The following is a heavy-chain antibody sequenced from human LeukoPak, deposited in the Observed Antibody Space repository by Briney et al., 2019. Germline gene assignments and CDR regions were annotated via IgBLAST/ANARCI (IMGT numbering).Heavy chain of an antibody. D-gene: IGHD6-13*01. CDR3: ARDSGYSSSWYGVYFDY. V-gene: IGHV4-61*02. Sequence: PAETLSLTGIVSGGSISSGSYYWSWIPQPAGKGLEWIGRIYTSGSTNYNPSLKSRVTISVDTSKNQFSLKLSSVTAADTAMYYCARDSGYSSSWYGVYFDYWGQGTLVTVSS. CDR2: IYTSGST. CDR1: GGSISSGSYY. J-gene: IGHJ4*02.